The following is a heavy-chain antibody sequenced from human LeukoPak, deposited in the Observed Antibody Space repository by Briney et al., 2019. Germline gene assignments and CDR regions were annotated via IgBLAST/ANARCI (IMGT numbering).Heavy chain of an antibody. J-gene: IGHJ3*02. D-gene: IGHD6-19*01. CDR3: ARDLAGSNAFDI. V-gene: IGHV4-61*01. CDR2: IYYSGCT. CDR1: GVSISNGNFY. Sequence: PSETLSLTCTAAGVSISNGNFYWRWIRRPPGKGLEWIGYIYYSGCTNYNPSLNSLFTISVDTSRNQFSLTLSSVTAADMAVYYCARDLAGSNAFDIWGQGTMVTVSS.